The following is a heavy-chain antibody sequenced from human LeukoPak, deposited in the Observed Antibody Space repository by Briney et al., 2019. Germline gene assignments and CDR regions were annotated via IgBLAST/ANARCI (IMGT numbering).Heavy chain of an antibody. J-gene: IGHJ4*02. CDR1: GYTFTSYG. CDR3: ARAKYYYDSSGHPEDY. CDR2: INPNSGGT. V-gene: IGHV1-2*06. Sequence: GASVKVSCKASGYTFTSYGISWVRQAPGQGLEWMGRINPNSGGTNYAQKFQGRVTMTRDASISTAYMELSRLRSDDTAVYYCARAKYYYDSSGHPEDYWGQGTLVTVSS. D-gene: IGHD3-22*01.